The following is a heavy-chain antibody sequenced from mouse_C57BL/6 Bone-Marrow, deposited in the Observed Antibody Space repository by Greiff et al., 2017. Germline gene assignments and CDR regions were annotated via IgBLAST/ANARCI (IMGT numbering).Heavy chain of an antibody. V-gene: IGHV1-61*01. CDR3: ARRGGLRHVAY. CDR2: IYPSDSET. CDR1: GYTFTSYW. D-gene: IGHD2-4*01. J-gene: IGHJ3*01. Sequence: QVQLQQSGAELVRPGSSVKLSCKASGYTFTSYWMDWVKQRPGQGLEWIGNIYPSDSETHYNQKFKDKATLTVDKSSSTAYMQLSSLTSEDSAVYYCARRGGLRHVAYWGQGTLVTVSA.